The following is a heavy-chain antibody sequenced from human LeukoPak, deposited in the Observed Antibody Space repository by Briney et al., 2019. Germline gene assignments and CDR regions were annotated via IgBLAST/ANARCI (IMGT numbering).Heavy chain of an antibody. CDR3: ARVVGLTGYSSNWYSGYYYYMDV. J-gene: IGHJ6*03. Sequence: SVKVSCKTSGGTFSSYAITWVRQTPGQGLEWMGGVIPIFGTTNYAQKFQDRVTITADKSTSTAYMKLSSLRSEDTAVYYCARVVGLTGYSSNWYSGYYYYMDVWGKGTTVTVSS. CDR1: GGTFSSYA. D-gene: IGHD6-13*01. V-gene: IGHV1-69*06. CDR2: VIPIFGTT.